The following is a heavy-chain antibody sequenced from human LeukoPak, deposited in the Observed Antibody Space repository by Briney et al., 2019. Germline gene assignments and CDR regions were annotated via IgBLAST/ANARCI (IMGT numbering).Heavy chain of an antibody. D-gene: IGHD6-13*01. CDR3: ATRPAGTTWYGVFDY. CDR1: GASMSNHY. Sequence: SETLSLTCTVSGASMSNHYWSWIRQPPGKGLEWIGYTYDSETTNYNPSLKSRVTMSVDTSKSQFSLRLSSVTAADTALYYCATRPAGTTWYGVFDYWSRGTLVTVSS. J-gene: IGHJ4*02. V-gene: IGHV4-59*11. CDR2: TYDSETT.